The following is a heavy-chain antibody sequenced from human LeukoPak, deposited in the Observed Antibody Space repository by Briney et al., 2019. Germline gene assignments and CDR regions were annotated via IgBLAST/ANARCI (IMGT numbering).Heavy chain of an antibody. Sequence: GGSLRLSCAASGFTVSSNYMSWVRQAPGKGLEWVSVIYSGGSTYYADSAKGRFTISRDNSKNTLYLQMNSLRAEDTAVYYCARDGGSYYFDYWGQGTLVTVSS. CDR2: IYSGGST. D-gene: IGHD1-26*01. V-gene: IGHV3-66*01. J-gene: IGHJ4*02. CDR1: GFTVSSNY. CDR3: ARDGGSYYFDY.